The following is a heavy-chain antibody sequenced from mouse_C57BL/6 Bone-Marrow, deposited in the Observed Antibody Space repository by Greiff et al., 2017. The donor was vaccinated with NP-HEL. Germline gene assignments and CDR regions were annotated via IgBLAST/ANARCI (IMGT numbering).Heavy chain of an antibody. Sequence: DVHLVESGGGLVKPGGSLKLSCAASGFTFSSYAMSWVRQTPEKRLEWVATISDGGSYTYYPDNVKGRFTISRDNAKNNLYLQMSHLKSEDTAMYYCARKRGPYWYFDFWGTGTTVTVSA. CDR3: ARKRGPYWYFDF. CDR1: GFTFSSYA. V-gene: IGHV5-4*01. CDR2: ISDGGSYT. J-gene: IGHJ1*03.